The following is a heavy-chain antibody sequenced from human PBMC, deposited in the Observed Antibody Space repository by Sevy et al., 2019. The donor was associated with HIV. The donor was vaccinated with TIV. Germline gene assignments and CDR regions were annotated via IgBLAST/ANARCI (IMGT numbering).Heavy chain of an antibody. J-gene: IGHJ6*02. Sequence: GGSLRLSCVASGFTFSSYAMSWVRQAPGKGLEWVSAISGSGGSTYYADSVKGRFTISRDNSKNTLYLQMNSLRAEDTAVYYCAKDRPEDYYYYYGMDVWGQGTTVTVSS. CDR1: GFTFSSYA. V-gene: IGHV3-23*01. CDR3: AKDRPEDYYYYYGMDV. CDR2: ISGSGGST.